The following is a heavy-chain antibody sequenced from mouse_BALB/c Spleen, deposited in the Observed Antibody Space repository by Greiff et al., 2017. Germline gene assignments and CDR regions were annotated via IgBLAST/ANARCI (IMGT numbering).Heavy chain of an antibody. J-gene: IGHJ4*01. D-gene: IGHD1-1*01. V-gene: IGHV2-6-7*01. CDR3: ARVDDGSSPHYYAMDY. CDR2: IWGDGST. CDR1: GFSLTGYG. Sequence: QVQLKQSGPGLVAPSQSLSITCTVSGFSLTGYGVNWVRQPPGKGLEWLGMIWGDGSTDYNSALKSRLSISKDNSKSQVFLKMNSLQTDDTARYYCARVDDGSSPHYYAMDYWGQGTSVTVSS.